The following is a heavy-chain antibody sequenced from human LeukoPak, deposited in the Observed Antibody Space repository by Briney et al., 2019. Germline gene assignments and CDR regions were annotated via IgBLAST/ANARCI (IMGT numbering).Heavy chain of an antibody. D-gene: IGHD3-22*01. J-gene: IGHJ4*02. CDR1: GFTFSDYC. Sequence: GGSLRLSCAASGFTFSDYCMSWIRQAPGKGLEWVSYISSSGSTIYYADSVKGRFTISRDNAKNSLYLQMNSLRAEDTAVYYCARVPYYYDSSGYYGDYWGQGTLVTVSS. CDR3: ARVPYYYDSSGYYGDY. CDR2: ISSSGSTI. V-gene: IGHV3-11*01.